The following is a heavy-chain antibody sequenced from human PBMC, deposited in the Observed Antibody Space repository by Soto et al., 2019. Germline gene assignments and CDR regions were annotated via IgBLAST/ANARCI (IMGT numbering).Heavy chain of an antibody. D-gene: IGHD1-26*01. CDR1: GFTFSSYG. CDR2: IWYDGSNK. J-gene: IGHJ3*02. V-gene: IGHV3-33*01. CDR3: ARGGGAFDI. Sequence: QVQLVESGGGVVQPGRSLRLSCAASGFTFSSYGMHWVRQAPGKGLEWVAVIWYDGSNKYYADSVKGRFTISRDNSKNTLYLQMNSLRAEDTAVYYCARGGGAFDIWCQGTMVTVSS.